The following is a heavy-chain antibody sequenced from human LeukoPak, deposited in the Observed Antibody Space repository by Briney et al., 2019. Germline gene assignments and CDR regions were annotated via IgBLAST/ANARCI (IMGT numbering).Heavy chain of an antibody. CDR3: ARVSSVGATRELDY. CDR1: GFTFSTYV. D-gene: IGHD1-26*01. J-gene: IGHJ4*02. Sequence: GRSLRLSCAASGFTFSTYVMHWVRQAPGKGLEWVAVISYDGVNKYYADSVKGRFTISRDDSKNTVYLQMNSLRVEDTAVYYCARVSSVGATRELDYWGQGTLVTVSS. CDR2: ISYDGVNK. V-gene: IGHV3-30-3*01.